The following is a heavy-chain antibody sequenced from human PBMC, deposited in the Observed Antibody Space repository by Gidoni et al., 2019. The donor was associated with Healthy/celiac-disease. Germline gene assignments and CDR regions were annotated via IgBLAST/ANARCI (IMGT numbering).Heavy chain of an antibody. CDR3: ARDHHYDYVWGSYRQYYYYGMDV. V-gene: IGHV3-30-3*01. Sequence: QVQLVESGGGVVQPGRSLRPSCAAPGFTFSSYATPWVRQAPGKGLEWVAVISYDGSNKYYADSVKGRFTISRDNSKNTLYLQMNSLRAEDTAVYYCARDHHYDYVWGSYRQYYYYGMDVWGQGTTVTVSS. J-gene: IGHJ6*02. D-gene: IGHD3-16*02. CDR1: GFTFSSYA. CDR2: ISYDGSNK.